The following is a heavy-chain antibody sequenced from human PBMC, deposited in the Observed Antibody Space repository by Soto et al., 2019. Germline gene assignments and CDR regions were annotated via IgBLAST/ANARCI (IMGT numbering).Heavy chain of an antibody. CDR2: MNPSTGNT. D-gene: IGHD6-19*01. Sequence: QVQLVQSGAAVKKPGASVKVSCKASGYTFASYDIIWVRQATGQGLEWMGWMNPSTGNTDSAEKFQGRLTMTRNTSISTVYMELSSLSFEDTAVYYWARGRIIVAGGFDPWGQGTLVTASS. CDR1: GYTFASYD. J-gene: IGHJ5*02. CDR3: ARGRIIVAGGFDP. V-gene: IGHV1-8*01.